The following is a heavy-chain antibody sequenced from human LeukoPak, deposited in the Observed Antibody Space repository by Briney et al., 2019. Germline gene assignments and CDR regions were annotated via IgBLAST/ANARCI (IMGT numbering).Heavy chain of an antibody. D-gene: IGHD2-2*01. Sequence: GGSLRLSCAASGFTFSSYAMSWVRQAPGKGLEWVSSISSSSSYIYYADSVKGRFTISRDNAKNSLYLQMNSLRAEDTAVYYCARGHSGPTRTIDYWGQGTLVTVSS. V-gene: IGHV3-21*01. CDR3: ARGHSGPTRTIDY. J-gene: IGHJ4*02. CDR1: GFTFSSYA. CDR2: ISSSSSYI.